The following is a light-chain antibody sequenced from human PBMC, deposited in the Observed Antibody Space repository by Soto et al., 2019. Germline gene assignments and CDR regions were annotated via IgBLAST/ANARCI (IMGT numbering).Light chain of an antibody. J-gene: IGKJ5*01. V-gene: IGKV3D-20*01. CDR3: QQYNNWHPIT. CDR2: DTS. CDR1: QRVSGGF. Sequence: DIVLMQAPATLSLSPGERATLYGGASQRVSGGFLAWYQQKPGLPPRLILYDTSFRATGIPDSFSGSGSGTDFTLTISRLDHEDFAVYYCQQYNNWHPITCGQGTRLEIK.